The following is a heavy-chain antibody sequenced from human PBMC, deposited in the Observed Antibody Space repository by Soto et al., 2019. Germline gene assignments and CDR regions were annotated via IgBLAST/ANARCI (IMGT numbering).Heavy chain of an antibody. CDR2: INPSGGST. V-gene: IGHV1-46*01. CDR3: ARGGGIVGATFRNWFDP. CDR1: GYTFTSYY. Sequence: ASVKVSCKASGYTFTSYYMHWVRQAPGQGLEWMGIINPSGGSTSYAQKFQGRVTMTRDTSTSTVCMELSSLRSEDTAVYYCARGGGIVGATFRNWFDPWGQGTLVTVSS. D-gene: IGHD1-26*01. J-gene: IGHJ5*02.